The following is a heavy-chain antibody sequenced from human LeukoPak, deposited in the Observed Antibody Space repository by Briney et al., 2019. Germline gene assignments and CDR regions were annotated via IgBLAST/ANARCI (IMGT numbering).Heavy chain of an antibody. CDR3: ARDPTAAGADY. V-gene: IGHV3-7*01. J-gene: IGHJ4*02. CDR2: IKQDGSEQ. Sequence: HPGGSLRLSCVGSGFTFGDYWMSWVRQTPGKGPEWVANIKQDGSEQYYVESVKGRFTISRDNAEKSLFLQMNSLRAEDTALYYCARDPTAAGADYWGQGTLVTVSS. D-gene: IGHD6-13*01. CDR1: GFTFGDYW.